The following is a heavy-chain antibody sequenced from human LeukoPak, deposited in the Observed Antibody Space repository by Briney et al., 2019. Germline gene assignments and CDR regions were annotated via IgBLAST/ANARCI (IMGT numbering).Heavy chain of an antibody. D-gene: IGHD2-2*01. V-gene: IGHV1-2*02. CDR1: GYTFTVNY. CDR3: TRGAGTSWFDY. Sequence: ASVKVSCKPSGYTFTVNYLHWVRQAPGQGLEWVGWMNPNSGVTGYAQNFQGRVTMTRDTSISTAYMELSSLTSDDTAVYYCTRGAGTSWFDYWGQGSLVTVTS. CDR2: MNPNSGVT. J-gene: IGHJ4*02.